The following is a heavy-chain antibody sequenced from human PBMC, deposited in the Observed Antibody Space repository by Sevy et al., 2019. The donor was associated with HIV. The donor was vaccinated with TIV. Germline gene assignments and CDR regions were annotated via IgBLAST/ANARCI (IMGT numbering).Heavy chain of an antibody. Sequence: GVLRLSCAASGFTFSSYAMSWVRQAPGKGLEWVSAISGSGGSTYYADSVKGRFTISRDNSKNTLYLQMNSLRAEDTAVYYCAKALVATTNYYYYGMDVWGQGTTVTVSS. CDR1: GFTFSSYA. V-gene: IGHV3-23*01. D-gene: IGHD5-12*01. J-gene: IGHJ6*02. CDR2: ISGSGGST. CDR3: AKALVATTNYYYYGMDV.